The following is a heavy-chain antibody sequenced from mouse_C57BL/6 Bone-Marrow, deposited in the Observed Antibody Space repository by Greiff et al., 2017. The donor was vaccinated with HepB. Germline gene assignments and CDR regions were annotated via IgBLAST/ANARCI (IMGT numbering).Heavy chain of an antibody. J-gene: IGHJ2*01. CDR1: GYTFTSYW. D-gene: IGHD1-1*01. CDR2: IDPSDSET. V-gene: IGHV1-52*01. CDR3: ARAHYDGSSGYYFDY. Sequence: QVQLKESGAELVRPGSSVKLSCKASGYTFTSYWMHWVKQRPIQGLEWIGNIDPSDSETHYNQKFKDKATLTVDKSSSTAYMQLSSLTSEDSAVYYCARAHYDGSSGYYFDYWGQGTTLTVSS.